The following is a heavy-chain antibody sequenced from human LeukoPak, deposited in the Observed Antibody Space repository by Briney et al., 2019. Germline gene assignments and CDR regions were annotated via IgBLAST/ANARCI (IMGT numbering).Heavy chain of an antibody. CDR1: GFTFSSYS. CDR3: ARADMALTGIAEAGTFYYGMDV. D-gene: IGHD6-13*01. Sequence: SGGSLRLSCAASGFTFSSYSMNWVRQAPGKGLEWVSSISCSSGYIYYADSVKGRFTISRDNAKNSPYLQMNSLRAEDTAVYYCARADMALTGIAEAGTFYYGMDVWAQGPTVTVSS. CDR2: ISCSSGYI. J-gene: IGHJ6*01. V-gene: IGHV3-21*01.